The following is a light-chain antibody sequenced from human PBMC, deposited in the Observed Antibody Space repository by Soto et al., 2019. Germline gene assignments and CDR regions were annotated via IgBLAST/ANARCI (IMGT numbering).Light chain of an antibody. CDR1: QSVSGY. V-gene: IGKV3D-15*01. Sequence: DIVLTQSPVTLCLYPGERATLACRASQSVSGYLVWYQQKPGQAPRVLIYDASTRAAGIPARFSGSGAGTEFTLTSSSLHSEDFAVYSCQQYKNGPPTFGQGTKV. J-gene: IGKJ1*01. CDR2: DAS. CDR3: QQYKNGPPT.